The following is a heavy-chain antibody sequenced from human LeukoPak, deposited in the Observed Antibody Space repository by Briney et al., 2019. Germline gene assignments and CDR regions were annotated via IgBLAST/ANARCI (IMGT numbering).Heavy chain of an antibody. D-gene: IGHD6-19*01. Sequence: SETLSLTCTVSGGSISSSSYYWGWIRQPPGKGLEWIGSIYYSGSTYYNPSPKSRVTISVDTSKNQFSLKLSSVTAADTAVYYCARRPRAVAGAFDYWGQGTLVTVSS. J-gene: IGHJ4*02. CDR3: ARRPRAVAGAFDY. V-gene: IGHV4-39*01. CDR1: GGSISSSSYY. CDR2: IYYSGST.